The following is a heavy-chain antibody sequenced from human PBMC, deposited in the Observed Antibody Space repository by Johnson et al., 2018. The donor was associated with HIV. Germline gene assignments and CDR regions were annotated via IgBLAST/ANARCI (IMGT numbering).Heavy chain of an antibody. J-gene: IGHJ3*02. CDR2: ISFAGMKK. V-gene: IGHV3-30*04. CDR1: GFTFSSYA. D-gene: IGHD6-19*01. CDR3: AKVFKVRVAGAFDI. Sequence: QVQLVESGGGLVQPGGSLRLSCAASGFTFSSYAMHWVRQAPGKGLEWVAVISFAGMKKHYADSVRGRFTISRDNAKNSLYLQVNSLRADDTALYYCAKVFKVRVAGAFDIWGQGTMVTVSS.